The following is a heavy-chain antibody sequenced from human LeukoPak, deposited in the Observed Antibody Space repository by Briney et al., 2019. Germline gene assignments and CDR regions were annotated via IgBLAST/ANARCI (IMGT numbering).Heavy chain of an antibody. V-gene: IGHV7-4-1*02. D-gene: IGHD2-2*01. CDR2: INTNTGNP. CDR3: ARVGRYCSSTSCLGYYYYYGMDV. J-gene: IGHJ6*02. Sequence: ASVKVSCKASGYTFTSYAMNWVRQAPGQGLEWMGWINTNTGNPTYAQGFTGRFVFSLDTSVSTAYLQISSLKAEDTAVYYCARVGRYCSSTSCLGYYYYYGMDVWGQGTTVTVSS. CDR1: GYTFTSYA.